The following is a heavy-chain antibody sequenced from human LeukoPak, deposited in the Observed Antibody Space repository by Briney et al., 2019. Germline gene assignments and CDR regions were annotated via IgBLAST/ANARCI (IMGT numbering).Heavy chain of an antibody. CDR1: GGSISSSSYY. Sequence: TSETLSLTCTVSGGSISSSSYYWGWIRQPPGKGLEWIGSIYYSGSTYYNPSLKSRVTISVDTSKNQFSLKLSSVTATDTAVYYCARDHLGVRGVINWFDPWGQGTLVTVSS. J-gene: IGHJ5*02. V-gene: IGHV4-39*07. D-gene: IGHD3-10*01. CDR3: ARDHLGVRGVINWFDP. CDR2: IYYSGST.